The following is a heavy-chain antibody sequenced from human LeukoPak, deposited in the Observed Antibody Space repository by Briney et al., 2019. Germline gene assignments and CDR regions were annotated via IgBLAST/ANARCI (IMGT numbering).Heavy chain of an antibody. J-gene: IGHJ5*02. CDR1: GYTLTSNY. D-gene: IGHD5-24*01. V-gene: IGHV1-46*01. CDR2: ISPSGAST. Sequence: ASVKVSCKSFGYTLTSNYMHWVRQAPGQGPEWMGVISPSGASTTYAQTFQGRVTLTRDMSTSTDYLELSSLRSEDTAVYYCARDNSVRDEAWWFSPWGQGTLVTVSS. CDR3: ARDNSVRDEAWWFSP.